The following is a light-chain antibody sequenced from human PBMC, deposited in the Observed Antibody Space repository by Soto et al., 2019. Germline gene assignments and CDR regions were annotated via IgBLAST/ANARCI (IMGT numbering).Light chain of an antibody. J-gene: IGLJ2*01. V-gene: IGLV2-14*03. CDR2: DVS. CDR1: SSDIGYYNF. CDR3: SSYRATSTLEV. Sequence: QSALTQPASVSGSPGQSITISCTGISSDIGYYNFVSWYQQNPGTAPKLMIYDVSYRPSGVSNRFSGSKSGNTASLTISGPQAEDEGDYYCSSYRATSTLEVFGGGTKLTVL.